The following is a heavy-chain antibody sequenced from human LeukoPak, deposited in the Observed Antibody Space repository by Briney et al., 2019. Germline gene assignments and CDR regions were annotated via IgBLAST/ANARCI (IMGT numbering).Heavy chain of an antibody. V-gene: IGHV4-39*07. CDR2: IHYSGST. J-gene: IGHJ3*02. Sequence: SETLSLTCTVSGGSISSRSYYWGWIRQPPGKGLEWIGSIHYSGSTHYNPSLKSRVTISVDTSKNQFSLKLTSVTAADTAVYYCARENDYVWGTYRYFAFDMWGQGTMLTVSS. D-gene: IGHD3-16*02. CDR1: GGSISSRSYY. CDR3: ARENDYVWGTYRYFAFDM.